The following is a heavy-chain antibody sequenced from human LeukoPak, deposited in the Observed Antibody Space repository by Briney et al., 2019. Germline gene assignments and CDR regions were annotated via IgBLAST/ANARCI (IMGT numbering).Heavy chain of an antibody. D-gene: IGHD5-12*01. CDR3: ARAGSGYSFDY. CDR2: VSHSGNT. Sequence: SETLSLTCTVSGGSVSTYYWSWIRQPPGKELEWIGYVSHSGNTNCNPSLKSRVTMSLDTSKNHFSLRLSSVNTADTAVYYCARAGSGYSFDYWGQGSQVTVSS. J-gene: IGHJ4*02. V-gene: IGHV4-59*02. CDR1: GGSVSTYY.